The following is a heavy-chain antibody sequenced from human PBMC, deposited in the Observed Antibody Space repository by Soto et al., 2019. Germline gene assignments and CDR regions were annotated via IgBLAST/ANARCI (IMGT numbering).Heavy chain of an antibody. V-gene: IGHV1-3*01. CDR1: GYTFTSYA. Sequence: AAVKVSCKASGYTFTSYAMHWVRQAPGQRLEWMGWINAGNGNTKYSQKFQGRVTITRDTSASTAYMELSSLRSEDTAVYYCARSSIAYYFDYWGQGTLVTVSS. D-gene: IGHD6-6*01. CDR3: ARSSIAYYFDY. J-gene: IGHJ4*02. CDR2: INAGNGNT.